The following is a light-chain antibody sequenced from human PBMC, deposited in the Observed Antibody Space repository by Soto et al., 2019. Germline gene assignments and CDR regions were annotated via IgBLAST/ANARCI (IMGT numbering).Light chain of an antibody. CDR2: RAS. Sequence: EIVMTQSLATLSASPGDSATLPCRASQSLGQSLAWYQQKAGQAPRLLIYRASTRPTGIPARFSGSRSRTEVTLTISSLQSEDFAVYYCQQYKSWPPCTFGQGTRLEI. V-gene: IGKV3-15*01. J-gene: IGKJ5*01. CDR3: QQYKSWPPCT. CDR1: QSLGQS.